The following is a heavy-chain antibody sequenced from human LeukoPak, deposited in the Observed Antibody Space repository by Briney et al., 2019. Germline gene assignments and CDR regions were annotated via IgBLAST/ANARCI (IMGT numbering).Heavy chain of an antibody. CDR2: ISAYNGNT. J-gene: IGHJ4*02. V-gene: IGHV1-18*01. Sequence: ASVKVSCKASGYTFTSYGISWVRQAPGQGLEWMGWISAYNGNTNYAQKLQGRVTMTTDTSTSTAYMERRSLRSDDTAVYYCARGENGDYDLNFYYWGQGTLVTVSS. D-gene: IGHD4-17*01. CDR1: GYTFTSYG. CDR3: ARGENGDYDLNFYY.